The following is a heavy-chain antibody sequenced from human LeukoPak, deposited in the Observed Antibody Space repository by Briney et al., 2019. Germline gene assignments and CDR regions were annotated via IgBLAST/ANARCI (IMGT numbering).Heavy chain of an antibody. J-gene: IGHJ4*02. CDR1: GYTLTSYY. CDR3: ARDPGRNQPFDY. Sequence: ASVKVSCKASGYTLTSYYMHWVRQAPGQGLEWMGIINPSGGSTSYAQKFQGRVTMTRDTSTSTVYMELSSLRSEDTAVYYCARDPGRNQPFDYWGQGTLVTVSS. CDR2: INPSGGST. V-gene: IGHV1-46*01. D-gene: IGHD4-23*01.